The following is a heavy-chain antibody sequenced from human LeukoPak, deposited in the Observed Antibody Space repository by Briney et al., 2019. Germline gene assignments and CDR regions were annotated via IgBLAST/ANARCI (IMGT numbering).Heavy chain of an antibody. CDR3: AKDIDDSSGYSDY. V-gene: IGHV3-9*01. CDR2: ISWNSGSI. Sequence: GGSLRLSCAASGFTFSSYAMSWVRQAPGKGLEWVSAISWNSGSIGYADSVKGRFTISRDNAKNSLYLQMNSLRAEDTALYYCAKDIDDSSGYSDYWGQGTLVTVSS. CDR1: GFTFSSYA. D-gene: IGHD3-22*01. J-gene: IGHJ4*02.